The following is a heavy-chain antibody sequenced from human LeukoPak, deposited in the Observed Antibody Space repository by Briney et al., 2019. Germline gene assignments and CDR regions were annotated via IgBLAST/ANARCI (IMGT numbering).Heavy chain of an antibody. J-gene: IGHJ3*02. CDR3: ARIGYRCSGGSCYSGAFDI. CDR1: GGSFSGYY. D-gene: IGHD2-15*01. CDR2: INHSGGT. Sequence: SETLSLTCAVYGGSFSGYYWSWIRQPPGKGLEWIGEINHSGGTNYNPSLKSRVTISEDTSKNQFSLKMSSVTAADTAAYYCARIGYRCSGGSCYSGAFDIWGQGTMVTVSS. V-gene: IGHV4-34*01.